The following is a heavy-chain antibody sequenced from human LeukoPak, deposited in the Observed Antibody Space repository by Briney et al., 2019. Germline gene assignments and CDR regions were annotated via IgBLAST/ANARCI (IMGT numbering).Heavy chain of an antibody. CDR2: IQQDGSEK. Sequence: GGSLRLSCAASGFIFRNYWMSWVRQAPGKGLEWVANIQQDGSEKSYVDSVKGRFTISRDNARSSLYLQMDSLRAEDTALYYCAGYWGYRALDIWGQGTMVTVSS. D-gene: IGHD2-8*02. V-gene: IGHV3-7*01. CDR1: GFIFRNYW. J-gene: IGHJ3*02. CDR3: AGYWGYRALDI.